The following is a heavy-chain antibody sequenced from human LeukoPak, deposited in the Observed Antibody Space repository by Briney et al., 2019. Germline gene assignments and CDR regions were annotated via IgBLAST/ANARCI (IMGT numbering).Heavy chain of an antibody. CDR1: GFTFSSYG. J-gene: IGHJ4*02. CDR2: IWYDGSNK. Sequence: GRSLRLSCAASGFTFSSYGMHWVRQAPGKGLEWVAVIWYDGSNKYYADSVKGRFTISRDNSKNTLYLQMNSLRAEDTAGYYCARETTEYYLDYWGQGTLVTVSS. CDR3: ARETTEYYLDY. D-gene: IGHD4-17*01. V-gene: IGHV3-33*01.